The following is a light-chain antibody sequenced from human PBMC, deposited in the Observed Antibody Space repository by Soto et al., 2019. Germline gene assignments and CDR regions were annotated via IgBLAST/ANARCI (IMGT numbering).Light chain of an antibody. CDR3: AAWDDSLNGFV. V-gene: IGLV1-44*01. Sequence: CALTQPPSASWAPGQRVTISCSGSSSDIGSNTVNWYQQLPGTAPKLLIYTNNQRPSGVRDRFSGSRSGTSASLAISGLQSEDEADYYCAAWDDSLNGFVFGTGTKVTVL. CDR1: SSDIGSNT. CDR2: TNN. J-gene: IGLJ1*01.